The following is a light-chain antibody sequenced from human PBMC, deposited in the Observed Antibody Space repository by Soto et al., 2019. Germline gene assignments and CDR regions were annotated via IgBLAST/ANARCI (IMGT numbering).Light chain of an antibody. CDR2: GAS. J-gene: IGKJ5*01. CDR1: QSVGSNY. Sequence: EIVLTQSPGTLSLSPGERATLSCRASQSVGSNYLAWYQEKPGQAPRLLIYGASRRATGIPDRFSGSGSGTDFTLTISRLEPEDFAVYYCQQYGSSPITFGQGTRLEIK. CDR3: QQYGSSPIT. V-gene: IGKV3-20*01.